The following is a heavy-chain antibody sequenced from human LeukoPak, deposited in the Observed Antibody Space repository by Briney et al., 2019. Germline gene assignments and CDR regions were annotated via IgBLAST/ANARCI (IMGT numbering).Heavy chain of an antibody. CDR3: AREGAYCGGDCYFDY. CDR2: INPSGGST. J-gene: IGHJ4*02. D-gene: IGHD2-21*01. V-gene: IGHV1-46*01. Sequence: GASVKVSCKASGYTFTSYYMHGVRQAPGQGLEWMGIINPSGGSTSYAQKFQGRVTMTRDTSTSTVYMELSSLRSEDTAVYYCAREGAYCGGDCYFDYWGQGTLVTVFS. CDR1: GYTFTSYY.